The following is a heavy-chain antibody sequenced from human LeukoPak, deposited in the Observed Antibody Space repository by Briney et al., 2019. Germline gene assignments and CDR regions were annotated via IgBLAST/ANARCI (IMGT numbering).Heavy chain of an antibody. CDR2: IIPIFGTA. V-gene: IGHV1-69*01. CDR3: ARCPMPAYGSGSYYKIGWFDP. Sequence: SVKVSCKASGGTFSSYAISWVRQAPGQGLEWMGGIIPIFGTANYAQKFQGRVTITADESTRTAYMELSSLRSEDTAVYYCARCPMPAYGSGSYYKIGWFDPWGQGTLVTVSS. J-gene: IGHJ5*02. D-gene: IGHD3-10*01. CDR1: GGTFSSYA.